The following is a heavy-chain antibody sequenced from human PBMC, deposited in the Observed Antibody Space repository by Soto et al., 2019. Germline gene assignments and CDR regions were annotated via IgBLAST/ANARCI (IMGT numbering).Heavy chain of an antibody. CDR1: GFTLRTSG. D-gene: IGHD6-25*01. Sequence: QVQLVESGGGVVQPGGSLRLSCVASGFTLRTSGMHWVRQAPSKGLEWVAVISHDGSNQFYAESAKGRFTISRDNSKNMLYLQMNRLRAAASAVYFCAKDSSAAFDYWGQGTVVTVSS. V-gene: IGHV3-30*18. CDR2: ISHDGSNQ. J-gene: IGHJ4*02. CDR3: AKDSSAAFDY.